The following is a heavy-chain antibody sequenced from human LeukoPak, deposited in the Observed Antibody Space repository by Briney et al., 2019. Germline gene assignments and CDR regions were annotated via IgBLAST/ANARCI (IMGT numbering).Heavy chain of an antibody. CDR3: ARGGLRYNRRWFDP. CDR2: IYQSGST. J-gene: IGHJ5*02. D-gene: IGHD1-1*01. CDR1: GGSIRSGDYS. Sequence: SETLSLTCAVSGGSIRSGDYSWSWIRQPPGKGLEWIGYIYQSGSTYYDPSLKSRVTISVDTSKNQFSLKLSSVTAADTAVYYCARGGLRYNRRWFDPWGQGTLVTVSS. V-gene: IGHV4-30-2*01.